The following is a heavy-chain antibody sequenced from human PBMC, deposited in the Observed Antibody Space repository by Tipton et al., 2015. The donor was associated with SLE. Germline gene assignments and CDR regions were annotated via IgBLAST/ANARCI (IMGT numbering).Heavy chain of an antibody. V-gene: IGHV4-34*01. CDR1: GGSFSGYY. D-gene: IGHD3-10*01. J-gene: IGHJ4*02. CDR3: ASSGRPYNYFDY. CDR2: INHSGST. Sequence: GLVKPSETLSLTCAVYGGSFSGYYWSWIRQPPGKGLEWIGEINHSGSTNYNPSLKSRVTISVDTSKNQFSLKLSFVTAADTAVYYCASSGRPYNYFDYWGQGTLVTVSS.